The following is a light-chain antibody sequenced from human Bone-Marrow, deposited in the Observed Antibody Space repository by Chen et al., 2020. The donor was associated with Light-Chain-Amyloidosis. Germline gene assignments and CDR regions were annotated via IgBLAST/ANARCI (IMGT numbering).Light chain of an antibody. V-gene: IGLV2-14*01. CDR1: SSDVGGDNH. CDR2: EVT. CDR3: SSYTITNTLV. Sequence: QSALTQPASVSGSPGQSITISSTVTSSDVGGDNHVSWYQQHPDKAPKLVIYEVTNRPSWVPDRFSGSKSGNTASLTISGLQTEDEADYFCSSYTITNTLVFGSGTRVTVL. J-gene: IGLJ1*01.